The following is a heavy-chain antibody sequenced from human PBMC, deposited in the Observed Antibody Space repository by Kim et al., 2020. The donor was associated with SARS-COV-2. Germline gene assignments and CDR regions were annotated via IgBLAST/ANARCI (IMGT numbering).Heavy chain of an antibody. V-gene: IGHV1-24*01. J-gene: IGHJ4*02. CDR1: GYTLTELS. Sequence: ASVKVSCKVSGYTLTELSMHWVRQAPGKGLEWMGGFDPEAGETIYAQKFQGRVTMTEDTSTDTAYMELSSLRSEDTAVYYCATVKTYSSSWVWLDYWGQGTLVTVSS. CDR3: ATVKTYSSSWVWLDY. CDR2: FDPEAGET. D-gene: IGHD6-13*01.